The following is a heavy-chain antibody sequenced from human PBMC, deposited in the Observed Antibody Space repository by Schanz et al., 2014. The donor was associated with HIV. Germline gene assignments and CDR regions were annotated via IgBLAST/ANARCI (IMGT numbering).Heavy chain of an antibody. V-gene: IGHV1-18*01. CDR3: ARSNYDILRARAYYYYYGLDV. J-gene: IGHJ6*02. CDR2: ISAYNGNT. Sequence: QVQLVQSGAEVEKPGASAKVSCKTSGYTFASYGINWVRQAPGQGLEWMGWISAYNGNTNYAQKLQGRVTMTTDTSTSTAYMDLRSLRSDDTAVYFCARSNYDILRARAYYYYYGLDVWGQGTTVTVSS. CDR1: GYTFASYG. D-gene: IGHD3-9*01.